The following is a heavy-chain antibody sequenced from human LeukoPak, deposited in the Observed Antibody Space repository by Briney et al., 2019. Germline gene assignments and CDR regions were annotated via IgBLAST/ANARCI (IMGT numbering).Heavy chain of an antibody. Sequence: GGSLRLSCAASGFTFSSYAMSWVRQAPGKGLEWVSAISGSGGSTYYADSVKGRFTISGDNSKNTLYLQMNSLRAEDTAVYYCAKGGGWSPAILFDYWGQGTLVTVSS. J-gene: IGHJ4*02. CDR1: GFTFSSYA. D-gene: IGHD6-19*01. CDR3: AKGGGWSPAILFDY. V-gene: IGHV3-23*01. CDR2: ISGSGGST.